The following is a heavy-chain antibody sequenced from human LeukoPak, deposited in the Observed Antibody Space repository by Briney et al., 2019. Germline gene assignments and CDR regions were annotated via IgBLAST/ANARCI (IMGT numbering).Heavy chain of an antibody. CDR1: GFTFSSYW. CDR3: ASEGGDIWNYNAEY. Sequence: SGGSLRLSCAASGFTFSSYWMSWVRQAPGKGLEWVANIKQDGSEKYYVDSVKGRFTISRDNAKNSLYLQMNSLRAEDTAVYYCASEGGDIWNYNAEYWGQGTLVTVSS. V-gene: IGHV3-7*01. CDR2: IKQDGSEK. J-gene: IGHJ4*02. D-gene: IGHD1-7*01.